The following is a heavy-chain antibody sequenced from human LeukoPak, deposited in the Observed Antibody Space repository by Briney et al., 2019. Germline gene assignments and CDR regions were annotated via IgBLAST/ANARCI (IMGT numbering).Heavy chain of an antibody. V-gene: IGHV3-23*01. Sequence: GGSLRLSCIASEFIFSNYWMTWVRQAPGKGLEWVSAISGSGGSTYYADSVKGRFTISRDNSKNTLYLQMNSLRAEDTAIYYCVKRSRDGYNSPLDSWGQGTLVTVSS. CDR2: ISGSGGST. J-gene: IGHJ4*02. CDR3: VKRSRDGYNSPLDS. D-gene: IGHD5-24*01. CDR1: EFIFSNYW.